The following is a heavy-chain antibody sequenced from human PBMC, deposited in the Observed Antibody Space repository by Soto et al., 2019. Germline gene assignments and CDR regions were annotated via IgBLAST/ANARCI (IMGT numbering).Heavy chain of an antibody. CDR3: ARGMTTVTTFDY. CDR2: IYYSGST. D-gene: IGHD4-17*01. CDR1: GGSISSGNYY. Sequence: SETLSLTCTVSGGSISSGNYYWSWIRQPPGKGLEWIGYIYYSGSTYYNSSLESRVTISVDTSKNQFSLDLSSVTAADTAVYYCARGMTTVTTFDYWGQGTLVTVSS. J-gene: IGHJ4*02. V-gene: IGHV4-30-4*01.